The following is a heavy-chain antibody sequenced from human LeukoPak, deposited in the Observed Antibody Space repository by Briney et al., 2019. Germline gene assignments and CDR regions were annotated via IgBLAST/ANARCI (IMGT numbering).Heavy chain of an antibody. D-gene: IGHD6-19*01. CDR3: ARDLKTSGWYGDFDY. V-gene: IGHV3-53*01. J-gene: IGHJ4*02. Sequence: GGSLRLSCVASGFTVSSNYMSWVRQAPGKGLEWVSAIFSGGSTFHADSVTGRFTISRDNSKNTVYLEMNSLRAEDTAVYYCARDLKTSGWYGDFDYWGQGTLVTVSS. CDR2: IFSGGST. CDR1: GFTVSSNY.